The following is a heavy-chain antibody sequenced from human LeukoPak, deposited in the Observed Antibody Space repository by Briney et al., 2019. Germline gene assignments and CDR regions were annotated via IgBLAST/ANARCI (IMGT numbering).Heavy chain of an antibody. CDR2: IYYSRST. D-gene: IGHD6-13*01. J-gene: IGHJ3*02. V-gene: IGHV4-39*07. CDR1: GGSISSSSYY. Sequence: SETLSLTCTVSGGSISSSSYYWGWIRQPPGKGLEWIGSIYYSRSTYYNPSLKSRVTISVDTSKNQFSLKLSSVTAADTAVYHCARAPIAGSGAFDIWGQGTMVTASS. CDR3: ARAPIAGSGAFDI.